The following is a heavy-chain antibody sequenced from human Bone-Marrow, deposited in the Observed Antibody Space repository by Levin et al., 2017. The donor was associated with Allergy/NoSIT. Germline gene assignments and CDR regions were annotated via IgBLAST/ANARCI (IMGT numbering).Heavy chain of an antibody. V-gene: IGHV3-48*01. Sequence: GESLKISCADSGFNFRTYSMHWVRQAPGKGLEWVAYISAGSSTKYYADSLKGRFTISRDNAKNSLYLQMNSLRAEDTAVYYCVSLSSGWKPFDSWGQGTLVTVSS. J-gene: IGHJ4*02. CDR3: VSLSSGWKPFDS. CDR2: ISAGSSTK. CDR1: GFNFRTYS. D-gene: IGHD6-19*01.